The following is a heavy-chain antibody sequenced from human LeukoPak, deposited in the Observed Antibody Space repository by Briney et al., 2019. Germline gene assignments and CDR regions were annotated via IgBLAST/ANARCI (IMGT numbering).Heavy chain of an antibody. J-gene: IGHJ4*02. CDR2: ISYDGSNK. CDR3: ARVGYYDRSGTFDY. CDR1: GYTFSSYA. V-gene: IGHV3-30-3*01. D-gene: IGHD3-22*01. Sequence: GESLRLSCAASGYTFSSYAMHWVRKAPCKGREWVVVISYDGSNKYYADSVKGRFTISRDNSKNTLYLQMNSLRAEDTAVYYCARVGYYDRSGTFDYWGQGTLVTVSS.